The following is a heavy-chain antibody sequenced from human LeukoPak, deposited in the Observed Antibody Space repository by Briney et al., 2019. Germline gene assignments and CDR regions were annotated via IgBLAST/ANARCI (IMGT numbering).Heavy chain of an antibody. D-gene: IGHD6-19*01. CDR3: AKPRGEEWLVGLYDAFDI. J-gene: IGHJ3*02. CDR1: GFTFSSYA. CDR2: ISGSDGST. Sequence: GGSLRLSCAASGFTFSSYAMSWVRQAPGKGLEWVSVISGSDGSTYYADSVKGRFTISRHNSENTLYLQMNSLRAEDTAVFYCAKPRGEEWLVGLYDAFDIWGQGTMVTVSS. V-gene: IGHV3-23*01.